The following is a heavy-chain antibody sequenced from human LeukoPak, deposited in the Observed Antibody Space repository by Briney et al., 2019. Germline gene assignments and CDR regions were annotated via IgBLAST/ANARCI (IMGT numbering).Heavy chain of an antibody. CDR1: GFTFSSYS. CDR3: AREHCGSPTCGN. Sequence: AGGSLRLSCAASGFTFSSYSMNWVRQAPGKGLEWVSSISSSSSYIYYADSVKGRFTISRDNAKNSLYLHMNSLRADDTAAYYCAREHCGSPTCGNWGQGTLVTVSS. V-gene: IGHV3-21*01. J-gene: IGHJ1*01. D-gene: IGHD2-2*01. CDR2: ISSSSSYI.